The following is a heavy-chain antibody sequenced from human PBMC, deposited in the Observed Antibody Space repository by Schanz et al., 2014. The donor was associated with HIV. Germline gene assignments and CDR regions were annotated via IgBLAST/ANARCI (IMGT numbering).Heavy chain of an antibody. CDR1: GFTFDDYA. V-gene: IGHV3-9*01. CDR2: ISWNSGSI. CDR3: ACECDYGGNSCFDY. Sequence: EVQLVESGGGLVQPGRSLRLSCAASGFTFDDYAMHWVRQAPGKGLEWVSCISWNSGSIGYADSVKGRFTISRANEKNSMERKRKRMREEETEGEYCACECDYGGNSCFDYWGQGTLVTVSS. D-gene: IGHD4-17*01. J-gene: IGHJ4*02.